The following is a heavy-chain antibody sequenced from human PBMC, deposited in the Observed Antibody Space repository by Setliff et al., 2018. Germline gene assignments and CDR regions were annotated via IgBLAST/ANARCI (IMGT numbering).Heavy chain of an antibody. CDR3: VRQDILTGYYAFDY. D-gene: IGHD3-9*01. Sequence: ASVKVSCKASGYTFTKYFLHWVRQAPGQGLEWMGRVFTATDDTQFRTEFQGRVSVTRDTSMSTTYMELSGLRSDDTAVYYCVRQDILTGYYAFDYWGQGTLVTVSS. CDR2: VFTATDDT. J-gene: IGHJ4*02. V-gene: IGHV1-2*06. CDR1: GYTFTKYF.